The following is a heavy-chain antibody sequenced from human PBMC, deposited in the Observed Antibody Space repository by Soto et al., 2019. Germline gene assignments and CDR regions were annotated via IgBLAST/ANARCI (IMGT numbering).Heavy chain of an antibody. CDR3: AKVTYYYDTSVYYYFDY. CDR2: ISGSGGGST. CDR1: GFTFSSYA. V-gene: IGHV3-23*01. Sequence: PGGSLRLSCVASGFTFSSYAMSWVRQAPGKGLEWVLTISGSGGGSTYYADSVKGRFTISRDNSKNSLYLQMNSLRAEDTVVYYCAKVTYYYDTSVYYYFDYWGQGTQVTVSS. J-gene: IGHJ4*02. D-gene: IGHD3-22*01.